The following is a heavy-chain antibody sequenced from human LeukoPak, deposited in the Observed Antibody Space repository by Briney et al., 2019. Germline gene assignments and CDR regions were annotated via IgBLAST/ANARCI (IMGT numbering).Heavy chain of an antibody. J-gene: IGHJ4*02. CDR2: ISYDGSNK. D-gene: IGHD3-10*01. CDR3: AKELVRGVIITAIRPVPVFDY. CDR1: GFTFSSYE. Sequence: GGSLRLSCAASGFTFSSYEMNWVRQAPGKGLEWVAVISYDGSNKYYADSVKGRFTISRDNSKNTLYLQMNSLRAEDTAVYYCAKELVRGVIITAIRPVPVFDYWAREPWSPSPQ. V-gene: IGHV3-30*18.